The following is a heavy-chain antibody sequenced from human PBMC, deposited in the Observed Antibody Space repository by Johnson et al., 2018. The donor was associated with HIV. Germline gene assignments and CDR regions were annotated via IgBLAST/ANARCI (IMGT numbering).Heavy chain of an antibody. CDR3: STDPLYYDYPLGAYDI. J-gene: IGHJ3*02. V-gene: IGHV3-15*01. Sequence: VQLVESGGGLVKPGGSLRLSCAASGFTFSDYYMSWIRQAPGKGLEWVGRIKSKTDGGTTEYAAPVKARFTISRDDSKNTLYLQMNSLKTEDTAVYYCSTDPLYYDYPLGAYDIWGQGTIVTVSS. CDR2: IKSKTDGGTT. D-gene: IGHD3-16*01. CDR1: GFTFSDYY.